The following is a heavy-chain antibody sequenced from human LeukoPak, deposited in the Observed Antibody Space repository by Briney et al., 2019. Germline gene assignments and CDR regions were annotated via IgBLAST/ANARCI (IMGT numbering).Heavy chain of an antibody. CDR1: GGTFSSYA. CDR3: ARDRPITIFGVVNRGGAFDI. D-gene: IGHD3-3*01. CDR2: IIPIFGTA. V-gene: IGHV1-69*05. J-gene: IGHJ3*02. Sequence: SVKFSCKASGGTFSSYAISWVRQAPGQGLEWMGGIIPIFGTANYAQKFQGRVTITTDESTSTAYMELSSLRSEDTAVYYCARDRPITIFGVVNRGGAFDIWGQGTMVTVSS.